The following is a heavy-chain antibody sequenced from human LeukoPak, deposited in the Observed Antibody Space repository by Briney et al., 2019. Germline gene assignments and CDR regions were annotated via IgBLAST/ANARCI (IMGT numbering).Heavy chain of an antibody. CDR3: ARGRGAAAGLLFDY. CDR1: GGSISSYY. Sequence: SETLSLTCTVSGGSISSYYWSWIRQPPGEGLEWIGYIYYSGSTNYNPSLKSRVTISVDTSKNQFSLKLSSVTAADTAVYYCARGRGAAAGLLFDYWGQGTLVTVSS. CDR2: IYYSGST. J-gene: IGHJ4*02. D-gene: IGHD6-13*01. V-gene: IGHV4-59*01.